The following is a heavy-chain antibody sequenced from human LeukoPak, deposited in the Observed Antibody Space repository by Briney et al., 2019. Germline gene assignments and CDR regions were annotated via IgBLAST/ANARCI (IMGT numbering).Heavy chain of an antibody. J-gene: IGHJ4*02. Sequence: SETLSLTCTVSGVSISTSTHYWACIRQPPGRGLESIASMFYRGSTYYNASLRSRVTLSVDTSMNQFSLKLSSGTASDTATFYCVRQGGWGGAASLIEFWGQGTLVTVSS. V-gene: IGHV4-39*01. D-gene: IGHD2-15*01. CDR2: MFYRGST. CDR3: VRQGGWGGAASLIEF. CDR1: GVSISTSTHY.